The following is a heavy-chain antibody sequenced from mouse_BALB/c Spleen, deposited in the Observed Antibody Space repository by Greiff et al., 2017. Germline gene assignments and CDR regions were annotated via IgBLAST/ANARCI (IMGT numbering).Heavy chain of an antibody. CDR3: ARDSFYDYDVGAMDY. V-gene: IGHV2-6-7*01. J-gene: IGHJ4*01. CDR2: IWGDGST. D-gene: IGHD2-4*01. Sequence: QVQLKESGPGLVAPSQSLSITCTVSGFSLTGYGVNWVRQPPGKGLEWLGMIWGDGSTDYNSALKSRLSISKDNSKSQVFLKMNSLQTDDTARYYCARDSFYDYDVGAMDYWGQGTSVTVSS. CDR1: GFSLTGYG.